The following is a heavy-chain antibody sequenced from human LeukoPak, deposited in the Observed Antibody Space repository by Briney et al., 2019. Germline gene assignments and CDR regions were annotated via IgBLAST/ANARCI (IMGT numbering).Heavy chain of an antibody. Sequence: PGGSLRLSCAASGFTFSSYGMHWVRQAPGKGLEWVAVIWYDGSNKYYADSVKGRFTISRDNSKNTLYLQMNSLSAEDTAVYYCARDHRVTGTPGPGYWGQGTLVTVSS. CDR1: GFTFSSYG. V-gene: IGHV3-33*01. D-gene: IGHD1-20*01. CDR2: IWYDGSNK. J-gene: IGHJ4*02. CDR3: ARDHRVTGTPGPGY.